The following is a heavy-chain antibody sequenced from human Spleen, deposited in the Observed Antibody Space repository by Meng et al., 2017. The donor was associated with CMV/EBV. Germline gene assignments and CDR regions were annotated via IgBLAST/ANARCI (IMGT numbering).Heavy chain of an antibody. CDR2: ISSGSNTI. D-gene: IGHD3-16*01. CDR1: EFTFSTYT. J-gene: IGHJ6*02. CDR3: ARLRYYGMDV. Sequence: GGSLRLSCAASEFTFSTYTMNWVRQAPGKGLEWVSYISSGSNTISYADSVKGRFTVSRDNAKNSLYLQMNSLRAEDTAVYYCARLRYYGMDVWGQGTTVTVSS. V-gene: IGHV3-48*04.